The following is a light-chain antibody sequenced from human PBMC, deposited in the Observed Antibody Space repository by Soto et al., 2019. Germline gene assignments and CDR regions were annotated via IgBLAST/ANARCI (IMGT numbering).Light chain of an antibody. CDR1: SSNIGANYD. Sequence: QSVLTQPPSVSGAPGQRVTISCTGSSSNIGANYDVHWYQRRPGTAPKLLIFGNNNRPSGVPDRFSGSKSGTSASLAITGLQAEDGGDYYCQSYDSTLSARYVFGTGTKLTVL. CDR3: QSYDSTLSARYV. J-gene: IGLJ1*01. V-gene: IGLV1-40*01. CDR2: GNN.